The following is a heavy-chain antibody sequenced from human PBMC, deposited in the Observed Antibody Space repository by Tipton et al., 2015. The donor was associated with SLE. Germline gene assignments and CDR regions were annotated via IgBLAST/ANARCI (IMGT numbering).Heavy chain of an antibody. V-gene: IGHV3-53*05. CDR1: GFTASSNY. D-gene: IGHD1-26*01. Sequence: SLRLSCAASGFTASSNYMSWVRQAPGKGLEWVSVIYSGGSTYYADSVKGRFTISRDNSKNTLYLQMNSLRAEDTAVYYCARASYSGSDGYWGQGTLVTVSS. CDR2: IYSGGST. J-gene: IGHJ4*02. CDR3: ARASYSGSDGY.